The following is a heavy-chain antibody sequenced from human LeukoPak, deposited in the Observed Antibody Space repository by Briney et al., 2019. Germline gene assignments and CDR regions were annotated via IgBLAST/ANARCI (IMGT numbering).Heavy chain of an antibody. D-gene: IGHD7-27*01. V-gene: IGHV4-4*07. CDR3: ATGDHSFDN. CDR2: YASGTT. Sequence: SETLSLTCSVSGASLTIYYWNWIRQPAGKGLEWIGRYASGTTTHNPSLKSQFTMSVGTSKKQVSLKLTSVTAADTAVYYCATGDHSFDNWGQGTLVTVTP. CDR1: GASLTIYY. J-gene: IGHJ4*02.